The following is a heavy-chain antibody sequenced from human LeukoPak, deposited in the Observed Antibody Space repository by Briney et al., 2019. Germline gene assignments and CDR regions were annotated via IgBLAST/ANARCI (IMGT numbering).Heavy chain of an antibody. CDR2: IYYSGGT. V-gene: IGHV4-59*01. J-gene: IGHJ4*02. CDR1: GGSISSYY. Sequence: PSETLSLTCIVSGGSISSYYWSWIRQPPGKGLEWIGYIYYSGGTNYNPSLKSRVTISVDTSKNQFSLKLSSVTAADTAVYYCARGYSSSSPFDYWGQGTLVTVSS. D-gene: IGHD6-6*01. CDR3: ARGYSSSSPFDY.